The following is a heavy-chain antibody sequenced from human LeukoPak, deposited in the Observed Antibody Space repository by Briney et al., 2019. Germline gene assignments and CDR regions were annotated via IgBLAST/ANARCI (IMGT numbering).Heavy chain of an antibody. CDR3: ARAGYTISSYRFDY. J-gene: IGHJ4*02. Sequence: SETLSLNCSVSGGSISSYWWSWIRQPAGKGLEFIGRIYTTGRTNYNPSLKSRVSMSVDTSQNKFSLELRSVTAADTAVYFCARAGYTISSYRFDYWGQGALVTVSS. V-gene: IGHV4-4*07. CDR1: GGSISSYW. D-gene: IGHD3-16*02. CDR2: IYTTGRT.